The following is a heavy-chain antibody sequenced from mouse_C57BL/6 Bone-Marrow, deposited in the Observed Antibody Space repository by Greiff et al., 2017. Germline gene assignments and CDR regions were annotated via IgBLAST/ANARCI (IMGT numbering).Heavy chain of an antibody. V-gene: IGHV5-6*01. Sequence: EVQVVESGGDLVKPGGSLKLSCAASGFTFSSYGMSWVRPTPDKRLEWVATISSGGSYTYYPDSVKGRFTISRDNAKNTLYLQMSSLKSEDTARYYCARRGDGRDWYFDVWGTGTTVTVSS. CDR1: GFTFSSYG. J-gene: IGHJ1*03. CDR3: ARRGDGRDWYFDV. CDR2: ISSGGSYT.